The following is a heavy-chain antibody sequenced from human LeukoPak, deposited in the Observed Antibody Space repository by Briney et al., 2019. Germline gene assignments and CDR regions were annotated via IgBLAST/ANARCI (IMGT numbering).Heavy chain of an antibody. CDR2: IKQDRSEK. CDR3: ARLREIPVFGVVTKSTSYFDY. D-gene: IGHD3-3*01. Sequence: PGGSLRLSCAASGFTFTNYWMSWVRPAPGKGLELVANIKQDRSEKYYVDSVKGRFTISRDNAKNSLYLQMNSLSAEDTAVYYCARLREIPVFGVVTKSTSYFDYWGQGTLVTVSS. CDR1: GFTFTNYW. V-gene: IGHV3-7*01. J-gene: IGHJ4*02.